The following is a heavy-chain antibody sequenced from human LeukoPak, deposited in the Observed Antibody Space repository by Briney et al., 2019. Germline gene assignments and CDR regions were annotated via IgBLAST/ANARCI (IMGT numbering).Heavy chain of an antibody. CDR3: AILGIAARRTPLDY. J-gene: IGHJ4*02. V-gene: IGHV3-7*03. CDR1: VYTFSMYW. CDR2: IKQDGSQK. Sequence: GGSLRLSCVASVYTFSMYWMTWFRQAPGKGLEWVANIKQDGSQKNYVDSVKGRFTISRDNSKNTLYLQMNSLRAEDTAVYYCAILGIAARRTPLDYWGQGTLVTVSS. D-gene: IGHD6-6*01.